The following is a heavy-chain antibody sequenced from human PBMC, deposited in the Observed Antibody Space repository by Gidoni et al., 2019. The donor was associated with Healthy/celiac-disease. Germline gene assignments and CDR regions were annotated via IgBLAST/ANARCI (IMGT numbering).Heavy chain of an antibody. J-gene: IGHJ4*02. Sequence: QVQLVQSGAEVKKPGSSVQVPCQDSGGTFSRYTISWVGQATGQGLEWMGRIIPILGIANYAQKFQGRVTITADKSTSTAYMELSSLRSEDTAVYYCARSRFYYGSGSYSLAYWGQGTLVTVSS. CDR2: IIPILGIA. CDR3: ARSRFYYGSGSYSLAY. D-gene: IGHD3-10*01. V-gene: IGHV1-69*02. CDR1: GGTFSRYT.